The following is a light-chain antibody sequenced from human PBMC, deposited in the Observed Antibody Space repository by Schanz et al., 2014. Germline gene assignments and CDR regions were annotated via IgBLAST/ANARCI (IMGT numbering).Light chain of an antibody. CDR2: GAS. CDR1: QSVSSSY. CDR3: QQYGNSPQT. V-gene: IGKV3-20*01. Sequence: EIVLTQSPGTLSLSPGERATLSCRASQSVSSSYLAWYQEKPGQAPRLLIYGASTRATGLPARFSGSGSGTDFTLTISRLEPEDFAVYYCQQYGNSPQTFGQGTKVEIK. J-gene: IGKJ1*01.